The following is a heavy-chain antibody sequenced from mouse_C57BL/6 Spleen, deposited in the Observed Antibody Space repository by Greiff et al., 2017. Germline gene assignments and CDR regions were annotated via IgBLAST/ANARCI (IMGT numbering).Heavy chain of an antibody. CDR1: GYTFTSYW. D-gene: IGHD1-1*01. J-gene: IGHJ4*01. Sequence: QVQLQQPGAELVKPGASVKMSCKASGYTFTSYWITWVKQRPGQGLEWIGDIYPGSGSTNYNEKFKSKATLTVDTSSSTAYMQLSSLTSEDSAVYYCASGGYGSSLYAMDYWGQGTSVTVSS. V-gene: IGHV1-55*01. CDR2: IYPGSGST. CDR3: ASGGYGSSLYAMDY.